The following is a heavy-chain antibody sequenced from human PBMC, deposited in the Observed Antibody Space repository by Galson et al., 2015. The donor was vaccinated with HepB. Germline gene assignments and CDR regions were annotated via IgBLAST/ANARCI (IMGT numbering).Heavy chain of an antibody. J-gene: IGHJ6*03. V-gene: IGHV4-61*02. D-gene: IGHD3-3*01. CDR2: IYSSGST. CDR3: ARGSPTISGGYYYYYMDV. Sequence: LTCTVSGGSIRSGSYYWSWIRQPAGKGLEWIGRIYSSGSTNYNPSLKSRVTMSVDTSKNQFSLNLSSVTAADTAVYYCARGSPTISGGYYYYYMDVWGKGTTVTVSS. CDR1: GGSIRSGSYY.